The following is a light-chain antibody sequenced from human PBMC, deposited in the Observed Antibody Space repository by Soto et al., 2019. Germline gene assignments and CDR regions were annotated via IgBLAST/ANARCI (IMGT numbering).Light chain of an antibody. J-gene: IGKJ1*01. CDR2: GAS. CDR3: QQYGDLPWT. Sequence: EIVMTQSPATLSVSPGGRATLSCRASQSISGTLAWYQQKPGQAPRLLIYGASSRATGIPDRFSGSGSGTDFTLTIDRLESEDFAVYFCQQYGDLPWTFGQGTKVDIK. V-gene: IGKV3D-15*02. CDR1: QSISGT.